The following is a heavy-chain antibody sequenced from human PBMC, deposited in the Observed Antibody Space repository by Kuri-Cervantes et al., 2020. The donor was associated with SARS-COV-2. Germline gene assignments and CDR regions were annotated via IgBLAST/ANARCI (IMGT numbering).Heavy chain of an antibody. CDR1: GGSFSGYY. V-gene: IGHV4-34*01. CDR3: ARKSVRGIWFDP. Sequence: GSLRLSCAVYGGSFSGYYWSWIRQPPGKGLEWIGEINRSGSTNYNPSLKSRVTISVDTSKNQFSLKLSSVTAADTAVYYCARKSVRGIWFDPWGQGTLVTVSS. CDR2: INRSGST. D-gene: IGHD3-10*01. J-gene: IGHJ5*02.